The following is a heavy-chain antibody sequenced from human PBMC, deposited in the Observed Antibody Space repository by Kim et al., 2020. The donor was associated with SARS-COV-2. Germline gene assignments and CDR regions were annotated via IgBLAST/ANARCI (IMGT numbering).Heavy chain of an antibody. D-gene: IGHD3-10*01. V-gene: IGHV3-9*01. CDR1: GFTFDDYA. CDR3: AKDWGFGELLSRGMDV. Sequence: GGSLRLSCAASGFTFDDYAMHWVRQAPGKGLEWVSGISWNSGSIGYADSVKGRFTISRDNAKNSLYLQMNSLRAEDTALYYCAKDWGFGELLSRGMDVWGQGTTVTVSS. CDR2: ISWNSGSI. J-gene: IGHJ6*02.